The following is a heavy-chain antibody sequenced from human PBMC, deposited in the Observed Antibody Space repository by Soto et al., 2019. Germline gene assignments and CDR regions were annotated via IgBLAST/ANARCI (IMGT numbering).Heavy chain of an antibody. CDR3: ARVPDFRYFDWLPSGYFDY. D-gene: IGHD3-9*01. CDR2: ISAYNGNT. V-gene: IGHV1-18*01. CDR1: GYTFTSYG. J-gene: IGHJ4*02. Sequence: GASVKVSCKASGYTFTSYGITWMRQAPGQGLDWMGWISAYNGNTNYAQKLQGRVTMTTDTSTSTAYMELRSLRSDDTAVYYCARVPDFRYFDWLPSGYFDYWGQGTLVTVSS.